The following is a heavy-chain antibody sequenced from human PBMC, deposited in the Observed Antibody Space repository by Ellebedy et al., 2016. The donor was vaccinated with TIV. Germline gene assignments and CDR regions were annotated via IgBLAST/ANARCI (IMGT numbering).Heavy chain of an antibody. Sequence: SETLSLTCAVYGGSFSGYYWSWIRQPPGKGLEWIGGINHSGSTNYNPSLKSRVTISVDTSKNQFSLKLSSVTAADTAVYYCARGPYGYYGSGKFDYWGQGTLVTVSS. V-gene: IGHV4-34*01. D-gene: IGHD3-10*01. CDR3: ARGPYGYYGSGKFDY. J-gene: IGHJ4*02. CDR2: INHSGST. CDR1: GGSFSGYY.